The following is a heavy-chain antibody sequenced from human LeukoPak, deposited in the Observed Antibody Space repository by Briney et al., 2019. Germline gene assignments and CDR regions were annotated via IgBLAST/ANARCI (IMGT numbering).Heavy chain of an antibody. CDR3: ARRDSGWDFDY. V-gene: IGHV1-18*04. D-gene: IGHD6-19*01. CDR2: ISAYNGDT. Sequence: ASVKVSCKASGYTFTSYYMHWVRQAPGQGLEWMGWISAYNGDTKNAQKVQGRVTMSTDTSTSTAYMELRSLRSDDTAVYYCARRDSGWDFDYWGQGTLVTVSS. CDR1: GYTFTSYY. J-gene: IGHJ4*02.